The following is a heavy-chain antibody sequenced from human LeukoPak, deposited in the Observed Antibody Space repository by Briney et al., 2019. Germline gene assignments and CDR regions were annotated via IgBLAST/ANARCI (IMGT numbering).Heavy chain of an antibody. CDR1: GGSISSSSYY. V-gene: IGHV4-61*01. Sequence: SETLSLTCTVSGGSISSSSYYWSWIRQPPGKGLEWIGYIYYSGSTNYNPSLKSRVTISVDTSKNQFSLKLSSVTAADTAVYYCARESLWGVVDYWGQGTLVTVSS. CDR2: IYYSGST. D-gene: IGHD3-16*01. J-gene: IGHJ4*02. CDR3: ARESLWGVVDY.